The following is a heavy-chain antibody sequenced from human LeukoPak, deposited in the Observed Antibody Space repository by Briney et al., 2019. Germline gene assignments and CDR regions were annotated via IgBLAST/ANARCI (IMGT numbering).Heavy chain of an antibody. D-gene: IGHD3-10*01. J-gene: IGHJ6*03. CDR2: INPNSGGT. Sequence: ASVKVSCKASGYTFTGYYMHWVRQAPGQGLESMGWINPNSGGTNYAQKFQGRVTMTSDTSISTDYMELSRLRSDDTAVYYCARGIRWFGDVGYYYMDVWGKGTTVTVSS. V-gene: IGHV1-2*02. CDR1: GYTFTGYY. CDR3: ARGIRWFGDVGYYYMDV.